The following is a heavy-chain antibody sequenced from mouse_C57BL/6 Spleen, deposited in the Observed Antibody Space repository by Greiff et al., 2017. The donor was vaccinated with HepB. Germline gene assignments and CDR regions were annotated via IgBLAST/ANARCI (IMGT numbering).Heavy chain of an antibody. V-gene: IGHV5-4*01. Sequence: EVQRVESGGGLVKPGGSLKLSCAASGFTFSSYAMSWVRQTPEKRLEWVATISDGGSYTYYPDNVKGRFTISRDNAKNNLYLQMSHLKSEDTAMYYCARGGDGYFGAMDYWGQGTSVTVSS. CDR2: ISDGGSYT. J-gene: IGHJ4*01. CDR1: GFTFSSYA. D-gene: IGHD2-3*01. CDR3: ARGGDGYFGAMDY.